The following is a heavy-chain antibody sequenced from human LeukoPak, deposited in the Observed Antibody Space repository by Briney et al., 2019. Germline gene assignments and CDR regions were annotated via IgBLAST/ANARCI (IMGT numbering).Heavy chain of an antibody. J-gene: IGHJ4*02. CDR1: GGSISSSSYY. CDR2: IYYSGST. V-gene: IGHV4-39*07. CDR3: ARGGDSSTWYGIDS. D-gene: IGHD6-13*01. Sequence: SETQSLTCTVSGGSISSSSYYWGWIRQPPGKGLEWIGSIYYSGSTYYNPSLKSRVTISVDRSKNQFSLKLNSVTAADTAVYYCARGGDSSTWYGIDSWGQGTLVTVSS.